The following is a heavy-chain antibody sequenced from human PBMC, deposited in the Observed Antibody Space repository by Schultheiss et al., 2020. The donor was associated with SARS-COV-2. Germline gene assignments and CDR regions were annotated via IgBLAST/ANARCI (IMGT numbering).Heavy chain of an antibody. Sequence: GGSLRLSCKASGYTFTNYWIGWVRQMPGKGLEWMGMIYPGDSDTRYNPSFQGQVTISADTSVSTAYLQWSSLRASDTAMYYCARHVTNFYDSSGYYFLKDEGFDIWGQGTMVTVSS. D-gene: IGHD3-22*01. CDR1: GYTFTNYW. J-gene: IGHJ3*02. V-gene: IGHV5-51*01. CDR2: IYPGDSDT. CDR3: ARHVTNFYDSSGYYFLKDEGFDI.